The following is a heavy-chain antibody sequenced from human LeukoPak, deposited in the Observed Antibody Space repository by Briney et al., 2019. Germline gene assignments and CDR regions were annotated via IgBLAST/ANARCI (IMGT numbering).Heavy chain of an antibody. CDR2: ISSSGSTI. V-gene: IGHV3-11*01. Sequence: GGSLRLSCAASGFTFSDYYMSWIRQAPGKGLEWVSYISSSGSTIYYADSVKGRFTISRDNAKNSLYLQMNSLRAEDTAVYYCARDGSYYDFWSGYCSYYMDVWGKGTTVTVSS. CDR1: GFTFSDYY. J-gene: IGHJ6*03. CDR3: ARDGSYYDFWSGYCSYYMDV. D-gene: IGHD3-3*01.